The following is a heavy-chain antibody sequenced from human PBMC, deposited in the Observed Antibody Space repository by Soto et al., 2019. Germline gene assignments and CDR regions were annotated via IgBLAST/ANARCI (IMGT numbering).Heavy chain of an antibody. CDR3: ARVELLGPPRELGSSSYYCYGMDV. CDR1: GYTFTSYG. D-gene: IGHD6-6*01. CDR2: ISAYNGNT. Sequence: QVQLVQSGAEVKKPGASVKVSCKASGYTFTSYGISWVRQAPGQGLEWMGWISAYNGNTNYAQKLQGRVTMTTDTSTSKAYMELRSLRSDDTAVYYCARVELLGPPRELGSSSYYCYGMDVWGQGTTVTVSS. J-gene: IGHJ6*02. V-gene: IGHV1-18*04.